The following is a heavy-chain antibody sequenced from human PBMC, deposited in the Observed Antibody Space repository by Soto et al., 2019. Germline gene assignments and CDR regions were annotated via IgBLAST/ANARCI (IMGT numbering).Heavy chain of an antibody. CDR2: IYPSDSDT. D-gene: IGHD1-1*01. CDR1: GSTFTSYW. V-gene: IGHV5-51*01. J-gene: IGHJ4*02. CDR3: AAVIGTAVDC. Sequence: PGESLKISCQGSGSTFTSYWICWVRQMPGKGLEWMGIIYPSDSDTRYSPSFQGQVTISADKSIKTAYLQWSSLKASDTAMYYCAAVIGTAVDCWGQGTLVTLSS.